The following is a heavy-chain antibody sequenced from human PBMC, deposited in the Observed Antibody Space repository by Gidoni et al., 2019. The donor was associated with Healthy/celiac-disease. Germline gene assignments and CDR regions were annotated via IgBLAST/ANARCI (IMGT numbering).Heavy chain of an antibody. V-gene: IGHV1-46*01. CDR2: SNPSGGST. J-gene: IGHJ4*02. CDR3: ARDKTESYYPPDIEYYFDY. D-gene: IGHD1-26*01. Sequence: QVQLVQSGAEVKTPGASVKVSCKASGYTFTSYYMHWVRQAPGQGLEWMGISNPSGGSTSYAQKFQGRVTMTRDTSTSTVYMELSSLRSEDTAVDYCARDKTESYYPPDIEYYFDYWGQGTLVTVSS. CDR1: GYTFTSYY.